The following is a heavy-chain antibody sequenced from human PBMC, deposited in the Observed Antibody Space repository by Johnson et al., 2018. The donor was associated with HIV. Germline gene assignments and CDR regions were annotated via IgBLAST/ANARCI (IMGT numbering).Heavy chain of an antibody. CDR1: GFTFDDYA. CDR3: ARDRWATYYYDSSGHGGVFDI. V-gene: IGHV3-9*01. CDR2: ISWTSGSI. D-gene: IGHD3-22*01. Sequence: VQLVESGGGLVQPGRSLRLSCAAFGFTFDDYAMHWVRQAPGKGLEWVSGISWTSGSIGYADSVKGRFTIYRDNAKNSLYLQINSLRAEDTAVYYCARDRWATYYYDSSGHGGVFDIWGQGTVVTVSS. J-gene: IGHJ3*02.